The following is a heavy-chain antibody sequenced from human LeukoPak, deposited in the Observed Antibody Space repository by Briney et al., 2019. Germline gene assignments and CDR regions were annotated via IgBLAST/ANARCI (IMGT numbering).Heavy chain of an antibody. V-gene: IGHV3-21*01. D-gene: IGHD5-12*01. Sequence: GGSLRLSCVASGFTFSSYSMNWVRQAPGKGLEWVSSISSRSSYIYYADSVKGRFTISRDNAKNSLFLQMNSLRAEDTAVYYCARREGLRTLDCWGQGTLVTVSS. J-gene: IGHJ4*02. CDR3: ARREGLRTLDC. CDR1: GFTFSSYS. CDR2: ISSRSSYI.